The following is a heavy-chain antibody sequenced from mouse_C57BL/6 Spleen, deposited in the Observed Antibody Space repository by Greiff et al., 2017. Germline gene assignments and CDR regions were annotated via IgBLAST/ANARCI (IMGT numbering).Heavy chain of an antibody. V-gene: IGHV1-64*01. Sequence: VQLQQSGAELVKPGASVKLSCKASGYTFTSYWMHWVKQRPGQGLEWIGMIHPNSGSTNYNEKFKSKATLTVDKSSITAYMQLSSLTSEDSAVYYCASYYINAMDYWGQGTSVTVSS. J-gene: IGHJ4*01. D-gene: IGHD2-12*01. CDR3: ASYYINAMDY. CDR1: GYTFTSYW. CDR2: IHPNSGST.